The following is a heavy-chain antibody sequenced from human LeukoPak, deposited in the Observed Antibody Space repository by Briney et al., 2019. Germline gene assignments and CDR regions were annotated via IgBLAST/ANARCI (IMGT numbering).Heavy chain of an antibody. Sequence: GSLRLSCAASEFTFSTYAMSWVRQAPGKGLEWVSTISTDGGATIYADSVKGRLTISRDNSKNTLYLQMNSLRPEDTAVYYCAGRGPAAYIWGLGTMVTVSS. J-gene: IGHJ3*02. CDR1: EFTFSTYA. D-gene: IGHD2-2*01. V-gene: IGHV3-23*01. CDR3: AGRGPAAYI. CDR2: ISTDGGAT.